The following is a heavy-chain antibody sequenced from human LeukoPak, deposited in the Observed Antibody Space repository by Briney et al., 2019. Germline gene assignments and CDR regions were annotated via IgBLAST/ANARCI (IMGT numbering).Heavy chain of an antibody. J-gene: IGHJ4*02. CDR2: IYYTGTT. D-gene: IGHD6-13*01. CDR1: GASISSGGYY. CDR3: ARVHDSAAARPVDC. V-gene: IGHV4-31*03. Sequence: PSETLSLTCTVSGASISSGGYYWSWIRQHPGKGLDWVGYIYYTGTTYYNPSLRSRAFISVDPSKNQFSLKLISVTAADTAVYYCARVHDSAAARPVDCWGQGTLVTVAS.